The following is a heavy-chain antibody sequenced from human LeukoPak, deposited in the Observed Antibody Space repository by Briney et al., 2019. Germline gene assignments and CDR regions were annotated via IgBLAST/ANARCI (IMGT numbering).Heavy chain of an antibody. CDR1: GGSISSGSYY. Sequence: SETLSLTCTVSGGSISSGSYYWSWIRQPAGKGLEWIGRIYTSGSTNYNPSLKSRVTISLDTSKNQFSLKLSSVTAADTAVYYCAKGGLQTRNWYFALWGRGTLVTVSS. J-gene: IGHJ2*01. CDR2: IYTSGST. CDR3: AKGGLQTRNWYFAL. D-gene: IGHD5-18*01. V-gene: IGHV4-61*02.